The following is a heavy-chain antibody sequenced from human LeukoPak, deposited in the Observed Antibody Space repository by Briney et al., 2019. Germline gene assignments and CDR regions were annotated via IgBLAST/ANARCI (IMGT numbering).Heavy chain of an antibody. Sequence: SETLSLTCTVSGGSTSSYYWSWLRQPPGKGLEWIGYIYYSGSTNYNPSLKSRVTISVDTSKNQFSLKLSSVTAADTAVYYCARADWDTAMIDYWGQGTVVTVSS. CDR2: IYYSGST. CDR3: ARADWDTAMIDY. CDR1: GGSTSSYY. V-gene: IGHV4-59*01. J-gene: IGHJ4*02. D-gene: IGHD5-18*01.